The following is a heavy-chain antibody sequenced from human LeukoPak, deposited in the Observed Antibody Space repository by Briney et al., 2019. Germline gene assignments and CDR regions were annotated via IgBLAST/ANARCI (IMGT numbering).Heavy chain of an antibody. J-gene: IGHJ6*03. Sequence: PSETLSLTCTVSGGSINSGTCYWSWIRQPAGRGLEWIGCIYTSGSTKYNPSLKSRVTISVDTSKNQFSLRLSSVTAADTAVYYGARDWGVSARPGYMDVWGKRTTVTVPS. V-gene: IGHV4-61*10. D-gene: IGHD6-6*01. CDR3: ARDWGVSARPGYMDV. CDR1: GGSINSGTCY. CDR2: IYTSGST.